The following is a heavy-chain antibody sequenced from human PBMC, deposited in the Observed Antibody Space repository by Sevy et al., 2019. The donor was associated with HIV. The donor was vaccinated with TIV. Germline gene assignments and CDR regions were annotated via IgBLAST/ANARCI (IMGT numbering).Heavy chain of an antibody. CDR2: LSFGCGKI. Sequence: GGSLRLSCAASGFAFYDYSMSWIRQAPGKGLEWVATLSFGCGKINYADSVKGRFTISRDNSKNSFYLQMDNLRVEVMALYYSAREGCTRPHDYWGQGTRVTVSS. CDR1: GFAFYDYS. V-gene: IGHV3-23*01. J-gene: IGHJ4*02. D-gene: IGHD2-8*01. CDR3: AREGCTRPHDY.